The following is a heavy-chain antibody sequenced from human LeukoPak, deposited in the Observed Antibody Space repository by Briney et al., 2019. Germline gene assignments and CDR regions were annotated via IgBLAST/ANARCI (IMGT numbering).Heavy chain of an antibody. Sequence: GASVKVSCKASGYTFTINGVSWVRQAPGKGLEWMGWISAYNGNTNCAPKIQGRVTMTTDTSSSTSYMELRSLRSDDTAVYYCASFQTRDYGDYAGYWGQGTLVTVSS. CDR3: ASFQTRDYGDYAGY. CDR1: GYTFTING. V-gene: IGHV1-18*01. CDR2: ISAYNGNT. J-gene: IGHJ4*02. D-gene: IGHD4-17*01.